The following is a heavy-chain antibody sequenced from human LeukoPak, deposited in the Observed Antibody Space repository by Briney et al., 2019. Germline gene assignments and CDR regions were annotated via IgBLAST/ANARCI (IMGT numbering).Heavy chain of an antibody. CDR1: GGSFSGYY. CDR2: INHSGST. J-gene: IGHJ4*02. D-gene: IGHD4-17*01. Sequence: ETLSLTCAVYGGSFSGYYWSWIRQPPGKGLEWIGEINHSGSTNYNPSLKSRVTISVDTSKNQLSLKLSSVTAADTAVYYCARTYGDYNPFDYWGQGTLVTVSS. CDR3: ARTYGDYNPFDY. V-gene: IGHV4-34*01.